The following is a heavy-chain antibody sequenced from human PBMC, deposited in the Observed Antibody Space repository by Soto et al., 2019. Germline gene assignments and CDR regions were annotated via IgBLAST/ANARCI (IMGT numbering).Heavy chain of an antibody. J-gene: IGHJ4*02. CDR1: GGSFSGYY. CDR3: ARGKVVRGYSVTLDY. D-gene: IGHD3-10*01. V-gene: IGHV4-34*01. Sequence: QVQLQQWGAGLLKPSETLSLTSAVYGGSFSGYYWSWIRQPPGKGLEWIGEINHSGSTNYNPSLKSRVTLAVDTSKNQFSLKLSSVTAADTAVYYCARGKVVRGYSVTLDYWGQGTLVTVSS. CDR2: INHSGST.